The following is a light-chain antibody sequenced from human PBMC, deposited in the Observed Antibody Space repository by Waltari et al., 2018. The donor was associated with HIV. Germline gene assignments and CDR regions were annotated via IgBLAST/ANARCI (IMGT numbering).Light chain of an antibody. CDR2: ANN. CDR1: SANIVINT. V-gene: IGLV1-44*01. Sequence: QSVLTQPPPSSGTTGQRVTIPCSGSSANIVINTVHWYQQLPGSAPKLLVYANNQRPSGVPDRFSGSRSVTSASLAISWLQSEDEADYYCATWDDSLNGVIFGGGTTLTVL. J-gene: IGLJ2*01. CDR3: ATWDDSLNGVI.